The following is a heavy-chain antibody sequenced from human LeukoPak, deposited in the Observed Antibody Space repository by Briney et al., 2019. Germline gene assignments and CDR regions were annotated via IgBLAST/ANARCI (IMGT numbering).Heavy chain of an antibody. CDR2: LYSGADT. Sequence: PGGSLRLSCEASGFSVGTKYMNWVRQAPGKGLERVSILYSGADTYYADSVKGRFTISRDSSKNTLFLHMNSLRADDTAIYYCARVGDHYHWYFDLWGRGTRVSVSS. D-gene: IGHD3-10*01. J-gene: IGHJ2*01. V-gene: IGHV3-53*01. CDR3: ARVGDHYHWYFDL. CDR1: GFSVGTKY.